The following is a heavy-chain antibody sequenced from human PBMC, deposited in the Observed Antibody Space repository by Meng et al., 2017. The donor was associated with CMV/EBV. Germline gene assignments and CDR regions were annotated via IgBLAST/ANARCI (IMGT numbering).Heavy chain of an antibody. J-gene: IGHJ4*02. V-gene: IGHV3-21*01. CDR3: ARAPLRNYYDSSAPIDY. CDR2: ISSSSSYI. CDR1: RFTFSSYE. D-gene: IGHD3-22*01. Sequence: GGSLRLSCAASRFTFSSYEMNWVRQAPGKGLEWVSSISSSSSYIYYADSVKGRFTISRDNAKNSLYLQMNSLRAEDTAVYYCARAPLRNYYDSSAPIDYWGQGTLVTVSS.